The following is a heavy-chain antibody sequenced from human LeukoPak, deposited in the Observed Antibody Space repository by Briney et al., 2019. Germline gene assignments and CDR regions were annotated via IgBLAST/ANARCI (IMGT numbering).Heavy chain of an antibody. V-gene: IGHV3-74*01. Sequence: WGSLRLSCAASGFTFSYYWMHWVRQAPGKGLVWVSRINHDGSSIIYADSVKGRFTISRDNAKNTLYLQMNSLRDDDTAVYYCARAPYTTGRGYYFDSWGQGTLVTVSS. CDR3: ARAPYTTGRGYYFDS. D-gene: IGHD2/OR15-2a*01. J-gene: IGHJ4*02. CDR2: INHDGSSI. CDR1: GFTFSYYW.